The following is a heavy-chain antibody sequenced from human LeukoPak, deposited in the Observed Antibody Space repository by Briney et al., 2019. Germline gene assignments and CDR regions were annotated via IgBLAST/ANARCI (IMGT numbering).Heavy chain of an antibody. Sequence: ASVKVSCKASGYTFSGYYMHWVRQAPGQGLEWVGWINPNSGGTNYAQKFQGRVTITRDTSISTAYMELSRLTSDDTAVYYCARSEGVLLPLYWGQGTLVTVSS. CDR1: GYTFSGYY. D-gene: IGHD2-2*01. J-gene: IGHJ4*02. CDR2: INPNSGGT. CDR3: ARSEGVLLPLY. V-gene: IGHV1-2*02.